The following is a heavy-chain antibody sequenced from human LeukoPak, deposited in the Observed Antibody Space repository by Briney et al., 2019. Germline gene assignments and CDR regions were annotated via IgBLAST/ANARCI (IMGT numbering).Heavy chain of an antibody. Sequence: PSETLSLTCTVSGGSISSSSYYWGWIRQPPGKGLEWIGSIYYSGSTYYNPSLKSRVTISVDTSKNQFSLKLSSVTAADTAVYYCARAGPLVGGSGSYEYYYYGMDVWGQGTTVTVSS. CDR2: IYYSGST. V-gene: IGHV4-39*07. J-gene: IGHJ6*02. D-gene: IGHD3-10*01. CDR3: ARAGPLVGGSGSYEYYYYGMDV. CDR1: GGSISSSSYY.